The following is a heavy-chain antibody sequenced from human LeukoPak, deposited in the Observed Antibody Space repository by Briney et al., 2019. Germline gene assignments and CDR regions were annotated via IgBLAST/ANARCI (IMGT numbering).Heavy chain of an antibody. CDR3: ARSTAVPRSFDV. D-gene: IGHD2-2*01. J-gene: IGHJ3*01. CDR2: FYHIGMT. Sequence: PSETLSLTCPLSDSSISSDSYWGWIRQAPGKGPEWIGSFYHIGMTFYNPSLSTRVTVSLDTSKKHFSLNLSSVTAADTAVYYCARSTAVPRSFDVWGQGTLVTVSS. CDR1: DSSISSDSY. V-gene: IGHV4-38-2*01.